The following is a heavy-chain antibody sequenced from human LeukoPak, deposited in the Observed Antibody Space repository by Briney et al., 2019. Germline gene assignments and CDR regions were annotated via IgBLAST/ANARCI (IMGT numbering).Heavy chain of an antibody. CDR3: TGDSNYSFDY. CDR1: GFTFSNHG. J-gene: IGHJ4*02. CDR2: ISYDGSSK. V-gene: IGHV3-30*02. D-gene: IGHD4-11*01. Sequence: QPGGSLRLSCAASGFTFSNHGMHWVRQAPGKGLEWVAYISYDGSSKYYADSVKGRLTLSRDNSKNTVSLQMNSLRAEDTAVYYCTGDSNYSFDYWGQGTLVTVSS.